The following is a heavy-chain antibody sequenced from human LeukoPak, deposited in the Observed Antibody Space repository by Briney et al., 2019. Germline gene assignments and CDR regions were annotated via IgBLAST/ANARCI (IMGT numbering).Heavy chain of an antibody. J-gene: IGHJ6*02. CDR1: GFTFSSYA. CDR3: ARDQLVLSYYYGMDV. CDR2: ISSNGGIT. V-gene: IGHV3-64*01. D-gene: IGHD6-13*01. Sequence: GGSLRLSCAASGFTFSSYAMHWVRQAPGKGLEYVSAISSNGGITYYANSVEGRFTLSRDNSKNTLYLQMGSLRAEDMAVYYCARDQLVLSYYYGMDVWGQGTTVTVSS.